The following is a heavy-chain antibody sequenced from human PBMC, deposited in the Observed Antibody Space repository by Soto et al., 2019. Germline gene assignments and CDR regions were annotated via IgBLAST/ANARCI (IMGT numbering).Heavy chain of an antibody. CDR2: IFYSGST. Sequence: LETLSLTCTVSGGSISSDYWSWIRQPPGEGLEWIGYIFYSGSTNYNPSLKSRVTISVDTSKNQFSLKLSSVTAADTAVYYCARHYWGFDYWGHGTLVTVSS. CDR3: ARHYWGFDY. V-gene: IGHV4-59*08. J-gene: IGHJ4*01. CDR1: GGSISSDY. D-gene: IGHD3-16*01.